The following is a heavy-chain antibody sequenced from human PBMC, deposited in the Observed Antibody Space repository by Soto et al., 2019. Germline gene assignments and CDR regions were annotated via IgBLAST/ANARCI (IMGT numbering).Heavy chain of an antibody. D-gene: IGHD3-10*01. CDR2: IYYSGST. Sequence: PSETLSLTCTVSGGSISSSSYYWGWIRQPPGKGLEWIGSIYYSGSTYYNPSLKSRVTISVDTSKNQFSLKLSSVTAADTAVYYCASSSLLWFHPLDYWGQGTLVTVSS. CDR1: GGSISSSSYY. V-gene: IGHV4-39*01. CDR3: ASSSLLWFHPLDY. J-gene: IGHJ4*02.